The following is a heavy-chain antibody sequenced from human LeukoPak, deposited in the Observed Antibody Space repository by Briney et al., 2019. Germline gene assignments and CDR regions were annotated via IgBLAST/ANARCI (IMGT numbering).Heavy chain of an antibody. V-gene: IGHV4-59*12. CDR2: IYSSENT. CDR3: ARDPVVRGVSGFDY. J-gene: IGHJ4*02. Sequence: PSETLSLTCTVSGGSISRYYWSWIRQPPGKGLEWIGYIYSSENTYYNPSLNSRVTISVDTSKNQFSLKVSSVTAADTAVYYCARDPVVRGVSGFDYWGQGTLVTVSS. D-gene: IGHD3-10*01. CDR1: GGSISRYY.